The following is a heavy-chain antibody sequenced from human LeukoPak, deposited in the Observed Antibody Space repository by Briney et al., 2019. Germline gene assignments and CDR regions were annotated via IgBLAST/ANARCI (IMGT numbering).Heavy chain of an antibody. CDR3: ARTSSRRMDV. V-gene: IGHV1-18*01. D-gene: IGHD6-13*01. CDR2: ISAYNGNT. CDR1: GYTFTSYA. Sequence: GASVKVSCKASGYTFTSYAMNWVRQAPGQGLEWMGWISAYNGNTDYAQKLQGRVTMTTDTSTSTAYMELRSLRSDDTAVYYCARTSSRRMDVWGQGTTVTVSS. J-gene: IGHJ6*02.